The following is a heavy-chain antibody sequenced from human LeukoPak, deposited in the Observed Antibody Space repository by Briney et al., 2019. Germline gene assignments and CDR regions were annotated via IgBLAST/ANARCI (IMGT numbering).Heavy chain of an antibody. J-gene: IGHJ4*02. CDR1: GYTFTSYG. CDR2: ISAYNGNT. D-gene: IGHD6-13*01. CDR3: ARDAGYSSSWYLDY. V-gene: IGHV1-18*01. Sequence: ASVKVSCKASGYTFTSYGISWVRQAPGQGLEWMGWISAYNGNTNYAQKLQGKVTMTTDTSTSTAYMELRSLRSDDTAVYYCARDAGYSSSWYLDYWGQGTPVTVSS.